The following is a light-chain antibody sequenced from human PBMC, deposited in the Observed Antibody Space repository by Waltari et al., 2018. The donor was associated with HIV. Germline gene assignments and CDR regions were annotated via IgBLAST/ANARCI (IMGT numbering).Light chain of an antibody. J-gene: IGLJ2*01. CDR1: SSDVATYKL. V-gene: IGLV2-23*02. Sequence: QSALTQPASVSGSPGQSITISCTRTSSDVATYKLVSWYQQHPGKAPKLMIYEVSKRPSGVSDRCSGSKSGDTASLTISGLQAEDEADYYCCSYVSNVILGGGTKLTVL. CDR3: CSYVSNVI. CDR2: EVS.